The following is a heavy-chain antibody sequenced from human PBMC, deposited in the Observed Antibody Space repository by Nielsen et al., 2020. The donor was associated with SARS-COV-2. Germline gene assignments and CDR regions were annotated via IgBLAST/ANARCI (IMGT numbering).Heavy chain of an antibody. D-gene: IGHD2/OR15-2a*01. CDR3: ARDVKAYYMDV. J-gene: IGHJ6*03. V-gene: IGHV4-30-4*01. CDR1: GGSISSGDYY. Sequence: SETLSLTCTVSGGSISSGDYYWSWIRQPPGKGLEWIGYIYYSGSTYYNPSLKSRVTISVDTSKNQFSLKLSSVTAADTAVYYCARDVKAYYMDVWGKGTTVTVSS. CDR2: IYYSGST.